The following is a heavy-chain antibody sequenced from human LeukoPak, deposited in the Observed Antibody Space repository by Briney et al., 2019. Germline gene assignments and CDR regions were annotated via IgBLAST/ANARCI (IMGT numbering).Heavy chain of an antibody. CDR1: GYTFTSYG. J-gene: IGHJ6*03. CDR3: ARDRRGLRSLYYYYMDV. V-gene: IGHV1-18*01. D-gene: IGHD5-12*01. CDR2: ISAYNGNT. Sequence: GASVKVSCKASGYTFTSYGISWVRQAPGQGLEWMGWISAYNGNTNYAQKLQGRVTMTTDTSTSTAYMELRSLRSDDTAVYYCARDRRGLRSLYYYYMDVWGKGTTVTVSS.